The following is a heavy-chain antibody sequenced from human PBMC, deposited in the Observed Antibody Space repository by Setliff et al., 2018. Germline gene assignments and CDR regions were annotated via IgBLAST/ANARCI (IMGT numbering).Heavy chain of an antibody. Sequence: GASVKVSCKAPGGTFSKYAIAWVRQAPGQGLEWMGGIIPMFGTTNYAQNFQGRVTITADESTTTAYMELSSLRSDDTAVYYCAREKFYYDVSGYYFDYWGQGTLVTVS. J-gene: IGHJ4*02. CDR1: GGTFSKYA. CDR3: AREKFYYDVSGYYFDY. CDR2: IIPMFGTT. D-gene: IGHD3-22*01. V-gene: IGHV1-69*13.